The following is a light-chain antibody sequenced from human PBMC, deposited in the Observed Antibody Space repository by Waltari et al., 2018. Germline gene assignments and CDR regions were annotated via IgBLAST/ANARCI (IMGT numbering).Light chain of an antibody. CDR3: SSQTLDGVVL. CDR2: DVT. Sequence: QSALTQPASVSGSPGQSITVSCSGIGSGVGASDFVSWFQLHPGKAPQVIIYDVTYRPAGVSDRFSASKSADTASLTISGLQPEDEGDYYCSSQTLDGVVLFGGGTKLTVL. CDR1: GSGVGASDF. J-gene: IGLJ2*01. V-gene: IGLV2-14*03.